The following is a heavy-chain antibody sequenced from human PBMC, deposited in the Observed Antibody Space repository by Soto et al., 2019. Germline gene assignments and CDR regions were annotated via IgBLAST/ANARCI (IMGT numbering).Heavy chain of an antibody. CDR1: GGSISSGGYY. Sequence: QVQLQESGPGLVKPSQTLSLTCTVSGGSISSGGYYWSWIRQHPGKGLEWIGYIYYSGSTYYNPSLKSRVTISVDTSKNQFSLKLSSVTAADTAVYYCARGVGTFAAIVPDYYYYGMDVWGQGTTVTVSS. CDR3: ARGVGTFAAIVPDYYYYGMDV. D-gene: IGHD2-2*01. V-gene: IGHV4-31*03. J-gene: IGHJ6*02. CDR2: IYYSGST.